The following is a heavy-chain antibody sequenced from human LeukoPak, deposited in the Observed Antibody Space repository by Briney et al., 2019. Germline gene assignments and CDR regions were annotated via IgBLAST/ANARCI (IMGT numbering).Heavy chain of an antibody. CDR1: GGTFSSYA. CDR2: IIPIFGTA. D-gene: IGHD6-6*01. V-gene: IGHV1-69*01. J-gene: IGHJ6*03. CDR3: ARESRQLVGSRSRCYYYYYMDV. Sequence: SVKVSCKASGGTFSSYAISWVRQAPGQGLEWMGGIIPIFGTANYAQKFQGRVTITADESTSTAYMELSSLRSEDTAVYYCARESRQLVGSRSRCYYYYYMDVWGKGTTVTVSS.